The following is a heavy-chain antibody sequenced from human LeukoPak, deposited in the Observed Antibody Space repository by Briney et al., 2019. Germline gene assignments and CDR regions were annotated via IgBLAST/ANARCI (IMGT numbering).Heavy chain of an antibody. CDR3: ARFTSFGYCSGGSCYEGGFDP. CDR1: GYTFTSYG. CDR2: ISAYKGNT. J-gene: IGHJ5*02. V-gene: IGHV1-18*01. Sequence: GASVKVSCKASGYTFTSYGIGWVRQAPGQGLEWMGWISAYKGNTNYAQKLQVRVTITTDTSTSTAYMELRSLRSDDTAVYYCARFTSFGYCSGGSCYEGGFDPWGQGTLVTVSS. D-gene: IGHD2-15*01.